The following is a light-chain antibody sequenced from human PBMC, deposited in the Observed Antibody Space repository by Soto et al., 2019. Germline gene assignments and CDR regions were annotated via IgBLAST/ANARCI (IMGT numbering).Light chain of an antibody. J-gene: IGKJ3*01. Sequence: EIVLTPSPGTLSLSPGERATLSCRASQSVSSSYLAWYQQKPGQAPRLLIYGASSRATGIPDRFSGSGSGTDFTLTISRLEPEDFAVYYCQHYGSSFTFGPGTKV. CDR3: QHYGSSFT. CDR2: GAS. V-gene: IGKV3-20*01. CDR1: QSVSSSY.